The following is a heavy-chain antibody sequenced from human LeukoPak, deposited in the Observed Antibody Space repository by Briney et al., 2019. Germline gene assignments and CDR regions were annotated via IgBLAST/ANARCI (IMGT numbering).Heavy chain of an antibody. V-gene: IGHV4-34*01. Sequence: PSETLSLTCAVYGGSFSGYYWSWIRQPPGKGKEWIGEINHSGSTNYNPSLKSRVTISVDTSKNQFSLKLSSVTAADTAVYYCAATLDIVVVVAAITDAFDIWGQGTMVTVSS. CDR2: INHSGST. CDR3: AATLDIVVVVAAITDAFDI. D-gene: IGHD2-15*01. CDR1: GGSFSGYY. J-gene: IGHJ3*02.